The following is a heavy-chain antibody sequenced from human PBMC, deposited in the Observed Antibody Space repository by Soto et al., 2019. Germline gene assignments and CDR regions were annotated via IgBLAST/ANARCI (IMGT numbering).Heavy chain of an antibody. Sequence: SVKVSCKASGGTFNSYTISWVRQAPGQGLEWMGRIIPILGIANYAQKFQGRVTITADKSTSTAYMELSSLRSEDTAVYYCARVREQYYYGSGTDAFDIWGQGTMVTVSS. D-gene: IGHD3-10*01. CDR3: ARVREQYYYGSGTDAFDI. V-gene: IGHV1-69*02. CDR1: GGTFNSYT. J-gene: IGHJ3*02. CDR2: IIPILGIA.